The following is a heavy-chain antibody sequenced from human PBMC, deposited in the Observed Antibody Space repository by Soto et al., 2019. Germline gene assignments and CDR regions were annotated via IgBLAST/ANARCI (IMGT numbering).Heavy chain of an antibody. J-gene: IGHJ4*02. CDR1: GFTFSSYG. V-gene: IGHV3-33*01. Sequence: PGGSLRLSCAASGFTFSSYGMHWVRQAPGKGLEWVAVIWYDGSNKYYADSVKGRFTISRDNSKNTLYLQMNSLRAEDTAVYYCARDLSILTGYPDYWGQGTLVTVSS. CDR2: IWYDGSNK. CDR3: ARDLSILTGYPDY. D-gene: IGHD3-9*01.